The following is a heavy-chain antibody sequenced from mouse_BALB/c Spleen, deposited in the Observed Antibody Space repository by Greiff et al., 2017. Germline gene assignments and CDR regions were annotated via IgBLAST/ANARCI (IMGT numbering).Heavy chain of an antibody. J-gene: IGHJ2*01. Sequence: VQLQQSGPGLVKPSQSLSLTCSVTGYSITSGYYWNWIRQFPGNKLEWMGYISYDGSNNYNPSLKNRISITRDTSKNQFFLKLNSVTTEDTATYYCARERTYYGNGYWGQGTTLTVSS. V-gene: IGHV3-6*02. CDR1: GYSITSGYY. CDR2: ISYDGSN. CDR3: ARERTYYGNGY. D-gene: IGHD2-10*01.